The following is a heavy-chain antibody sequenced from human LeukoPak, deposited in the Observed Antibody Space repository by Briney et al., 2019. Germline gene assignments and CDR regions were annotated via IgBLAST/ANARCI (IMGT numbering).Heavy chain of an antibody. D-gene: IGHD6-19*01. CDR1: GGSISSINYY. CDR2: IYYSGST. V-gene: IGHV4-39*01. J-gene: IGHJ4*02. CDR3: ARQLYSSGWNFDY. Sequence: SETLSLTCTVSGGSISSINYYWGWIRQPPGKGLEWIGNIYYSGSTYYNPSLKSRVTISVDTSKNQFSLKLSSVTAADTAVYYCARQLYSSGWNFDYWGQGTLVTVSS.